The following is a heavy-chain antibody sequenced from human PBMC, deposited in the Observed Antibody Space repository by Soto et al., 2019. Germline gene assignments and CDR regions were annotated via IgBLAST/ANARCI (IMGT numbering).Heavy chain of an antibody. CDR2: INAGNGNT. J-gene: IGHJ5*02. V-gene: IGHV1-3*01. CDR3: GRDQSGIGYYVDWFDP. CDR1: GYTFNSHA. D-gene: IGHD3-10*02. Sequence: ASVKVSCKASGYTFNSHAIHWVRQAPGQRPEWLGWINAGNGNTYYSEKFEGRVTFTRDTAATTVNMELTSLTSEDTVIYYCGRDQSGIGYYVDWFDPWGQGTLVTVSS.